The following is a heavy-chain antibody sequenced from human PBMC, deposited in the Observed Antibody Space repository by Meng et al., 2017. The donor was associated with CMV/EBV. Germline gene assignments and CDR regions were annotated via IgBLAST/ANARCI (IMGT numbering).Heavy chain of an antibody. D-gene: IGHD3-16*02. J-gene: IGHJ5*02. CDR2: IYYSGST. CDR3: ARHSSMRLSCWFDP. V-gene: IGHV4-39*01. CDR1: GGPISSSSYY. Sequence: SETLSLTCTVPGGPISSSSYYWGWIRQPPGKGLEWIGSIYYSGSTYYNPSLKSRVTISVDTSKNQFSLKMSSVTAADTAVYYCARHSSMRLSCWFDPWGQGTLVTVSS.